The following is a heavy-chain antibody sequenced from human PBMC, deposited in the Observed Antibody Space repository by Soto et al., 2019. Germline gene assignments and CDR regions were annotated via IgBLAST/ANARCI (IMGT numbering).Heavy chain of an antibody. CDR2: IIPIFGTA. J-gene: IGHJ5*02. V-gene: IGHV1-69*06. CDR1: GGTFSSYA. D-gene: IGHD6-6*01. CDR3: ARGHISSTKNWLDP. Sequence: SVKVSCKASGGTFSSYAISWVRQAPGQGLEWMGGIIPIFGTANYAQKLQGRVTMTWDTSISTAYMELSSLRFEDTAMYYCARGHISSTKNWLDPWGQGTLVTVS.